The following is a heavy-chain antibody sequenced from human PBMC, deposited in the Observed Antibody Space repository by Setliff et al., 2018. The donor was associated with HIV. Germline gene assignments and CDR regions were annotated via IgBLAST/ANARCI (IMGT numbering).Heavy chain of an antibody. CDR3: AKGSGQYDDSSASYFGAVDAFDM. Sequence: PGESLKISCAASGFTFSRHGMHWVRQSPGKGLEWVAIIWYDGNNKYYTDSVKGRFTISRDNSKNTVYLQMRSLRAEDTAIYYCAKGSGQYDDSSASYFGAVDAFDMWGQGTMVTVSS. J-gene: IGHJ3*02. CDR2: IWYDGNNK. CDR1: GFTFSRHG. V-gene: IGHV3-30*02. D-gene: IGHD3-22*01.